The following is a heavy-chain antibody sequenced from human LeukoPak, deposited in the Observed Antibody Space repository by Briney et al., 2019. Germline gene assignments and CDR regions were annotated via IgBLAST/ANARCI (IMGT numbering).Heavy chain of an antibody. Sequence: NPPETLSLTCTVSGGSISSYYWGWIRQPPGKGLEWIGSIYYSGSTYYNPSLKSRVTISVDTSKNQFSLKLSSVTAADTAVYYCARSSIVVVPAAIAPFDYWGQGTLVTVSS. V-gene: IGHV4-39*01. CDR1: GGSISSYY. D-gene: IGHD2-2*02. J-gene: IGHJ4*02. CDR2: IYYSGST. CDR3: ARSSIVVVPAAIAPFDY.